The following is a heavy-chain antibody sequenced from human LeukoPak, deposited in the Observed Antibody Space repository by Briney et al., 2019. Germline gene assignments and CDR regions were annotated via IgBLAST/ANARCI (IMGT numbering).Heavy chain of an antibody. CDR2: INNDGSST. Sequence: GGSLRLSCAASGFTFSSNWMHWVRQTPGKGLVWVSRINNDGSSTSYADSVKGRFTISRDNAKNTLYLQMNSLRAEDSAVYYCARVAKYYYGSETYYFFEHWGQGTPVTASS. V-gene: IGHV3-74*01. J-gene: IGHJ4*02. CDR1: GFTFSSNW. CDR3: ARVAKYYYGSETYYFFEH. D-gene: IGHD3-10*01.